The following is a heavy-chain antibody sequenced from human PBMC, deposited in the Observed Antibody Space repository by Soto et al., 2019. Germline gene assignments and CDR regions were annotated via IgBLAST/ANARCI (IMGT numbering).Heavy chain of an antibody. V-gene: IGHV4-39*01. J-gene: IGHJ4*02. Sequence: QLQLQESGPGLVKPSETLSLTCTVSGGSISSSSYYWGWIRQPPGKGLEWIGSIYYSGSTYYNPSLKSGVTISVDTSKNQFSLKLSSVTAADTAVYYCASDIVLVPAAIDYWGQGTLVTVSS. CDR3: ASDIVLVPAAIDY. CDR1: GGSISSSSYY. CDR2: IYYSGST. D-gene: IGHD2-2*01.